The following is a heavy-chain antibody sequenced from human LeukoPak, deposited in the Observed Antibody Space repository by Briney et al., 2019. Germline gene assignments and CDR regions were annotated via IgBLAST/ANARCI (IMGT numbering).Heavy chain of an antibody. V-gene: IGHV3-21*01. J-gene: IGHJ6*02. CDR1: GFTFTSYA. Sequence: GGSLRLSCAASGFTFTSYAMTWVRQAPGKGLEWVSSISSSSSYIYYADSVKGRLTISRDNAKNSLYLQMNSLRAEDTAVYYCARDPTPRYCSGGSCYTHYGMDVWGQGTTVTVSS. CDR2: ISSSSSYI. CDR3: ARDPTPRYCSGGSCYTHYGMDV. D-gene: IGHD2-15*01.